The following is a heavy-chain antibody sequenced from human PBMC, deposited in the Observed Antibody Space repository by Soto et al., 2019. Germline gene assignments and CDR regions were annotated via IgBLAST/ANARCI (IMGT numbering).Heavy chain of an antibody. V-gene: IGHV1-69*04. D-gene: IGHD3-16*02. Sequence: SVKVSCKASGGTFSSYTISWVRQAPEQGLEWMGRIIPILGIANYAQKFQGRVTITADKSTSTAYMELSSLRSEDTAVYYCARERRLHLGELSSDYWGQGTLVTVSS. CDR1: GGTFSSYT. CDR3: ARERRLHLGELSSDY. J-gene: IGHJ4*02. CDR2: IIPILGIA.